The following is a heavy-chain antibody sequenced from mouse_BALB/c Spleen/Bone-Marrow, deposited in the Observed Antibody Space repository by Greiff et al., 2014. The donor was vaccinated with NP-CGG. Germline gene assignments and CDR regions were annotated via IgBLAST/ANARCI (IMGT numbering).Heavy chain of an antibody. Sequence: VQLQQSGAELVKPGASVKLSCTASGFNIKDTYMRWVKQRPEQGLEWIGRIDPANGNTKYDPKFQGKATITADTSSNIAYLQLSSLTSEDTAVYYCATTDSSGVFAYWGQGTLVTVSA. J-gene: IGHJ3*01. CDR1: GFNIKDTY. CDR2: IDPANGNT. CDR3: ATTDSSGVFAY. V-gene: IGHV14-3*02. D-gene: IGHD3-2*01.